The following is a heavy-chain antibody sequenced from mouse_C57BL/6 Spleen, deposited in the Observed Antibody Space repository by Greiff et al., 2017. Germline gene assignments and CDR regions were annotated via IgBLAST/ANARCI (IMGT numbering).Heavy chain of an antibody. CDR1: GFTFSSYA. J-gene: IGHJ1*03. V-gene: IGHV5-9-1*02. CDR3: TRGLLRPWYFDV. Sequence: EVQVVESGEGLVKPGGSLKLSCAASGFTFSSYAMSWVRQTPEKRLEWVAYISSGGDYIYYADTVKGRFTISRDNARNTLYLQMSSLKSEDTAMYYCTRGLLRPWYFDVWGTGTTVTVSS. CDR2: ISSGGDYI. D-gene: IGHD1-2*01.